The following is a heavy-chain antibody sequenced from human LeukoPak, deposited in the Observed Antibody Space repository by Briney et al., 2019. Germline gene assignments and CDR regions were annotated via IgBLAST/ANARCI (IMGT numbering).Heavy chain of an antibody. J-gene: IGHJ6*02. CDR2: ISAYNGNT. CDR1: GYTFTSYG. D-gene: IGHD3-22*01. V-gene: IGHV1-18*01. Sequence: GASVKVSCKASGYTFTSYGISWVRQAPGQGLEWMGWISAYNGNTNYAQKLQGRVTMTTDTSTSTAYTELRSLRSDDTAVYYCARGPYYYDSSGYYLDYYYYGMDVWGQGTTVTVSS. CDR3: ARGPYYYDSSGYYLDYYYYGMDV.